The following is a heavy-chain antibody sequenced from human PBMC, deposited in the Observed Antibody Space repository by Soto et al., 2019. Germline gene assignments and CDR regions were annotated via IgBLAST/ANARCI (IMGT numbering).Heavy chain of an antibody. CDR3: ARAADILVVVAATRYYFGC. D-gene: IGHD2-15*01. J-gene: IGHJ4*02. CDR1: GGTFSSYA. CDR2: IITIFGTA. Sequence: HVQLVQSGAEVKKPGDSVKVSCKASGGTFSSYAISWVRQAPGQRHEWMGGIITIFGTANYAHKFQGRVTLTADESTSTAYMGLSSLRSEDTAVYYCARAADILVVVAATRYYFGCWGQGTLVTVSS. V-gene: IGHV1-69*01.